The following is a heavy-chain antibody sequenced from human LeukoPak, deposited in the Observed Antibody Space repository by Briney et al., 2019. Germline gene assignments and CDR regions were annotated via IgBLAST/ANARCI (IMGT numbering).Heavy chain of an antibody. CDR1: GGSFSGYY. J-gene: IGHJ4*02. CDR3: ARYYDSSGYYAYYFDY. Sequence: ETLSLTCAVYGGSFSGYYWSWIRQPPGKGLEWIGEINHSGSTNYNPSLKSRVTISVDTSKNQFSLKLSSVTAADTAVYYCARYYDSSGYYAYYFDYWAREPWSPSPQ. D-gene: IGHD3-22*01. CDR2: INHSGST. V-gene: IGHV4-34*01.